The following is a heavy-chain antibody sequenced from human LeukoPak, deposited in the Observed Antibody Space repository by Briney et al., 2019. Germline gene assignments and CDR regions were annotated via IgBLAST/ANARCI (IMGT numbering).Heavy chain of an antibody. CDR1: GGSISSYY. J-gene: IGHJ6*02. D-gene: IGHD6-19*01. Sequence: SETLSLTCTVSGGSISSYYWGWIRQPAGKGLEWIGRIYTSGSTNYNPSLKSRVTMSVDTPKNQFSLKLSSVTAADTAVYYCARDPVSAVADPRGQYYYYYYGMDVWGQGTTVTVSS. CDR2: IYTSGST. CDR3: ARDPVSAVADPRGQYYYYYYGMDV. V-gene: IGHV4-4*07.